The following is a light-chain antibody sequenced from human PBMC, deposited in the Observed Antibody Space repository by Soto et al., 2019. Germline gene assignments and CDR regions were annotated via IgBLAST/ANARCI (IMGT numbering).Light chain of an antibody. CDR1: QDISNY. J-gene: IGKJ5*01. V-gene: IGKV1-33*01. CDR3: QQYDNLPIT. CDR2: DAS. Sequence: DIQMTQSPSSLSASVGDRVTITCQASQDISNYLNWYQQKPGKAPKLLIYDASKLATGVPSRFSGSGSGSDFTFTISSLQPEDIAAYYCQQYDNLPITFGQGTRLEIK.